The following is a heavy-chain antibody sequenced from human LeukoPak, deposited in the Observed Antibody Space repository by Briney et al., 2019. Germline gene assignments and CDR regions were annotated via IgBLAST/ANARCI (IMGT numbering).Heavy chain of an antibody. CDR2: IYTSGST. D-gene: IGHD1-26*01. V-gene: IGHV4-4*07. CDR1: GGSISSYY. Sequence: SETLCLTCTASGGSISSYYWSWIRQPAGKGLEWIGRIYTSGSTNYNPSLKSRVTMSVDKYKNQFSLKLSSVTAADTAVYYCARGSGSYRPFDYWGQGTLVTVSS. J-gene: IGHJ4*02. CDR3: ARGSGSYRPFDY.